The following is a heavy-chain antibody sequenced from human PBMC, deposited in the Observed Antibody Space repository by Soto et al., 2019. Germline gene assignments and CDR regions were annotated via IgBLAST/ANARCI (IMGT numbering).Heavy chain of an antibody. CDR3: ARDSYDFWSGYSNYFDY. J-gene: IGHJ4*02. CDR2: ISYDGSNK. CDR1: GFTFSSYA. Sequence: GGSLRLSCAASGFTFSSYAMHWVRQAPGKGLEWVAVISYDGSNKYYADSVKGRFTISRDNSKNTLYLQMNSLRAEDTAVYYCARDSYDFWSGYSNYFDYWGQGTLVTVYS. V-gene: IGHV3-30-3*01. D-gene: IGHD3-3*01.